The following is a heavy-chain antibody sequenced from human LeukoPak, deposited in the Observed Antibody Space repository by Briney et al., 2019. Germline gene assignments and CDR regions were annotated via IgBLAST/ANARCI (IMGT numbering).Heavy chain of an antibody. J-gene: IGHJ4*02. CDR1: GGSISSYY. CDR2: MLPSGST. V-gene: IGHV4-4*07. D-gene: IGHD3-9*01. CDR3: ATGRSIRYFDY. Sequence: SETLSLTCTVSGGSISSYYWTWIRQPAGKGLDWIGRMLPSGSTNYNPSLKSRVTMSVDTSKNQFSLKLTSATAADTAVYYCATGRSIRYFDYWGQGTLLSVSS.